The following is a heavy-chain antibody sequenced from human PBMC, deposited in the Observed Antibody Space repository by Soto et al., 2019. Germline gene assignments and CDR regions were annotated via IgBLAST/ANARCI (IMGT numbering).Heavy chain of an antibody. CDR2: IIPIFGTA. CDR1: GGTFSSYA. Sequence: ASVKVSCKASGGTFSSYAISWVRQAPGQGLEWMGGIIPIFGTANYAQKFQGRVTITADESTSTAYMELSSLRSEDTAVYYCARDNRFRRYDILTGYISGDYYGMDVWRQGTTVTVSS. J-gene: IGHJ6*02. D-gene: IGHD3-9*01. V-gene: IGHV1-69*13. CDR3: ARDNRFRRYDILTGYISGDYYGMDV.